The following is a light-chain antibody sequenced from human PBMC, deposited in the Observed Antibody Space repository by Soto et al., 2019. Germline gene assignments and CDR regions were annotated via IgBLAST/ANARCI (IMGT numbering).Light chain of an antibody. CDR2: DAS. J-gene: IGKJ4*01. CDR1: QSVSSN. Sequence: EIVLTQSPAALSLSPGERAALSCRASQSVSSNLVWYQQKPGQAPRLLIYDASNRVTGIPARFSGSGSGTDFTLTISSLQPADFAIYYCQQRISWPLTFGGGTKVDIK. CDR3: QQRISWPLT. V-gene: IGKV3-11*01.